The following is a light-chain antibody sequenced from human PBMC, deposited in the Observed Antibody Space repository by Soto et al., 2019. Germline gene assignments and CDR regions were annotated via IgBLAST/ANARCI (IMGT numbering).Light chain of an antibody. CDR2: AAS. V-gene: IGKV1-6*01. CDR3: LQDYGDSWT. J-gene: IGKJ1*01. Sequence: QMTQSPSSLSASVGEKIIITCRASRDVGSDVSWYQQKPGQAPKLLIYAASNLYTGVPSRFSGSRSGTEFTLTISSLQPEDFASYYCLQDYGDSWTFGQGTKGDNK. CDR1: RDVGSD.